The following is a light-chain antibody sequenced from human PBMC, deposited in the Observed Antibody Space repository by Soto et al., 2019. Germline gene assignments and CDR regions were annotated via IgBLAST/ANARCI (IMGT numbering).Light chain of an antibody. Sequence: EIVLTQSPGTLSLSPGERATLSCRASQSVRSNYLAWYQQKPGQAPRLLIYGASSRATGIPDRFSGSGSGTDFTLTISRLEPEDFAVYYCQQYGSLVTFGGGTKVEIK. J-gene: IGKJ4*02. CDR3: QQYGSLVT. CDR1: QSVRSNY. V-gene: IGKV3-20*01. CDR2: GAS.